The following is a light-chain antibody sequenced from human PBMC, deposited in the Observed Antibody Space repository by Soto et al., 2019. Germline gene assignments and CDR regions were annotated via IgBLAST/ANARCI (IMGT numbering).Light chain of an antibody. CDR2: GAS. Sequence: EIVMTQSPATLSVSLGERATLSCRASQSVSSNLAWYQQKPGQAPRLLIYGASTRATGIPARFSGSGSGTEFTPTTSSLQSEDFAVSYCQQYSNWSPWTFGQGTKVEIK. CDR3: QQYSNWSPWT. CDR1: QSVSSN. V-gene: IGKV3-15*01. J-gene: IGKJ1*01.